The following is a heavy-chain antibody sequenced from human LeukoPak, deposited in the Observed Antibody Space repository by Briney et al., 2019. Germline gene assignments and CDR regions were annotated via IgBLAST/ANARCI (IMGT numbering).Heavy chain of an antibody. CDR2: IYSGGST. CDR3: ARALYQGSYYYYGMDV. V-gene: IGHV3-66*01. Sequence: GGSLRLSCAASGFTVSSNYMSWVRQAPGKGLEWVSVIYSGGSTYYADSVKGRFTISRDNSKNTLYLQMNSLRAEDTAVCYCARALYQGSYYYYGMDVWGQGTTVTVSS. CDR1: GFTVSSNY. J-gene: IGHJ6*02. D-gene: IGHD2-8*01.